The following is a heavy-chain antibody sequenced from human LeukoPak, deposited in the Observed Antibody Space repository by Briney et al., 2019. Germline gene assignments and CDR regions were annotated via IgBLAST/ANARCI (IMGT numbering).Heavy chain of an antibody. CDR3: AKDYSGCGGDYYTSFYMDV. CDR2: ISGSGGST. Sequence: GGSLRLSCAASGCTFSSYSMSWVRQAPGKGLEWVSAISGSGGSTYYADSVKGRFTISRDNSKNTLYLQMNSLRAEDTAVYYCAKDYSGCGGDYYTSFYMDVWGKGTTVTVSS. CDR1: GCTFSSYS. J-gene: IGHJ6*03. D-gene: IGHD2-21*01. V-gene: IGHV3-23*01.